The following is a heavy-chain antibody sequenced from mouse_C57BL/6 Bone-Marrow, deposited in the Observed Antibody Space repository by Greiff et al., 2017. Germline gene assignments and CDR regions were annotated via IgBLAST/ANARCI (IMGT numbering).Heavy chain of an antibody. CDR1: GFTFSDYG. J-gene: IGHJ4*01. V-gene: IGHV5-17*01. Sequence: DVQLVESGGGLVKPGGSLKLSCAASGFTFSDYGMHWVRQAPEKGLEWVAYISSGSSTIYYADTVKGRFTISRDNAKNTLFLQMTSLRSEDTAMYYCARDLYAMDYWGQGTSVTVSS. CDR2: ISSGSSTI. CDR3: ARDLYAMDY.